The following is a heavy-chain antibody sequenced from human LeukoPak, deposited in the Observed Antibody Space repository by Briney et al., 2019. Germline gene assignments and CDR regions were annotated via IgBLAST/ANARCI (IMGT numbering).Heavy chain of an antibody. CDR2: IYYSGST. Sequence: PSETLSLTCTVSGGSISSSSYYWGWIRQPPGKGLEWIGSIYYSGSTYYNPSLKSRVTISVDTSKNQFSLKLSSVTAADTAVYYCARGSSSGNYYPTSHDYWGQGTLVSVSS. CDR1: GGSISSSSYY. J-gene: IGHJ4*02. CDR3: ARGSSSGNYYPTSHDY. V-gene: IGHV4-39*07. D-gene: IGHD1-26*01.